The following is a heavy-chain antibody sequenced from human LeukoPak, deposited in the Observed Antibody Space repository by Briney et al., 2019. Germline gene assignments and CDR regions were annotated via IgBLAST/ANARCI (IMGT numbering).Heavy chain of an antibody. J-gene: IGHJ3*02. CDR2: INWNGGST. D-gene: IGHD2-21*01. CDR1: GFTFDDYG. Sequence: PGGSLRLSCAASGFTFDDYGMSWVRLAPGKGLEWVSGINWNGGSTGYADSVKGRFTISRDNAKNSLYLQMNSLRAEDTALYYCAREAYCGGDCYSYDAFDIWGQGTMVTVSS. V-gene: IGHV3-20*04. CDR3: AREAYCGGDCYSYDAFDI.